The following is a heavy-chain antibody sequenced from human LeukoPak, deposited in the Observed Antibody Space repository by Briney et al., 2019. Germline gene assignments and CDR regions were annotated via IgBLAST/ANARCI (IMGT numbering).Heavy chain of an antibody. CDR3: ARDMDLRRGSGSYYNV. J-gene: IGHJ4*02. CDR2: IYTSRST. CDR1: GGSISSGSYY. Sequence: SETLSLTCTVSGGSISSGSYYWSWIRQPAGKGLERIGRIYTSRSTNYNPSLKSRVTISVDTSKNQFSLKLSSVTAADTAVYYCARDMDLRRGSGSYYNVWGQGTLVTVSS. D-gene: IGHD3-10*01. V-gene: IGHV4-61*02.